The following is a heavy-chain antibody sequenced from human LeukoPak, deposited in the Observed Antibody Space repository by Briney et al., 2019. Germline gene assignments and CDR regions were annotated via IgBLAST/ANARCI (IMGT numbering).Heavy chain of an antibody. V-gene: IGHV4-34*01. CDR3: ARGPSYYYDSSGPLED. CDR1: GGSFSGYY. D-gene: IGHD3-22*01. Sequence: PSETLSLTCAVYGGSFSGYYWSWIRQPPGKGLEWIGEINHSGSTNYNPSLKSRVTISVDTSKNQFSLKLSSVTAADTAVYYCARGPSYYYDSSGPLEDWGQGTLVTVPS. CDR2: INHSGST. J-gene: IGHJ4*02.